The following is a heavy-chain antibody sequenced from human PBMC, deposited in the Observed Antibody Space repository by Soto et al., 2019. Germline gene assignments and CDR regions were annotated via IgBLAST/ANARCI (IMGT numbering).Heavy chain of an antibody. Sequence: SETLSLTCTVSGDSVTNYFWSWMRQPPGKGLEWIGHMYHGGSTNYSPSLKSRVTMSLDSSKNQFSLNLSSVTAADTAVYFCARDRGYCTNGVCPIFDFWGQGVLVPVSS. CDR3: ARDRGYCTNGVCPIFDF. V-gene: IGHV4-59*02. CDR1: GDSVTNYF. J-gene: IGHJ4*02. CDR2: MYHGGST. D-gene: IGHD2-8*01.